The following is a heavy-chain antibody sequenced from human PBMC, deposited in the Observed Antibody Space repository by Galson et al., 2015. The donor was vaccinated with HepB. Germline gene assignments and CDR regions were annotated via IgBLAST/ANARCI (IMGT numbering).Heavy chain of an antibody. Sequence: SLRLSCAASGFTFSNAWMNWVRQAPGKGLEWVGRIKSKTDGGTTDYAAPVKGRFTISRDDSKNTLYLQMNSLKTEDTAVYYCTTDHRYYDIFNYYYGMDVWGQGTTVTVSS. CDR2: IKSKTDGGTT. J-gene: IGHJ6*02. D-gene: IGHD3-9*01. CDR1: GFTFSNAW. V-gene: IGHV3-15*07. CDR3: TTDHRYYDIFNYYYGMDV.